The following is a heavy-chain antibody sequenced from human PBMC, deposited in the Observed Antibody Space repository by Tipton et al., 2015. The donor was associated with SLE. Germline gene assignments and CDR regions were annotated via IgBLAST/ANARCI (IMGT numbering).Heavy chain of an antibody. CDR2: INHSGST. Sequence: TLSLTCAVYGGSFSGYYWSWIRQPPGKGLEWIGEINHSGSTNCNPSLKSRVTISVDTSKNQFSLKLSSVTAADTAVYYCARRDYYGSGSYSDYWGQGTLVTVSS. V-gene: IGHV4-34*01. CDR3: ARRDYYGSGSYSDY. CDR1: GGSFSGYY. D-gene: IGHD3-10*01. J-gene: IGHJ4*02.